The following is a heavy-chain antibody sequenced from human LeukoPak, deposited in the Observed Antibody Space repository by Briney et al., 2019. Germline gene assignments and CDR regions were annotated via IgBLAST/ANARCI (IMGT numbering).Heavy chain of an antibody. Sequence: SETLSLTCTVSGGSISSSSYYWGWIRQPPGKGLEWIGSIYYSGSTYYNPSLKSRVTISVDTSKNQFSLKLSSVTAADTAVYYCARRYYYGSGSYYRWWFDPWGQGTLVTVSS. V-gene: IGHV4-39*07. CDR2: IYYSGST. CDR3: ARRYYYGSGSYYRWWFDP. D-gene: IGHD3-10*01. CDR1: GGSISSSSYY. J-gene: IGHJ5*02.